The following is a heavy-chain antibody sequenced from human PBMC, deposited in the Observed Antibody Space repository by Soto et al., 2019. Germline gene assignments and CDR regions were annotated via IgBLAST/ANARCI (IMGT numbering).Heavy chain of an antibody. CDR2: IYPGDSDT. V-gene: IGHV5-51*01. Sequence: GESLKISCKGSGYYFTNYWIGWVRQMPGKGLEWMGIIYPGDSDTRYSPSFQGQVTISADKSISTAYLQWSSLKASDTAMYYCARNRGEMATIYYDYWGQGTLVIVSS. J-gene: IGHJ4*02. CDR1: GYYFTNYW. D-gene: IGHD5-12*01. CDR3: ARNRGEMATIYYDY.